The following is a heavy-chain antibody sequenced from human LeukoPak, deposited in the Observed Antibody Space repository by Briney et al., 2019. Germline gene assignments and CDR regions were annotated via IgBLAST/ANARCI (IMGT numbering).Heavy chain of an antibody. CDR1: GGSISSGDYY. D-gene: IGHD2-2*01. CDR3: ARGYCSSTSCHPAY. Sequence: SETLSLTCTVSGGSISSGDYYWSWIRQPPGKGLEWIGYIYYSGSTNYNPSLKSRVTISVDTSKNQFSLKLSSVTAADTAVYYCARGYCSSTSCHPAYWGQGTLVTASS. J-gene: IGHJ4*02. V-gene: IGHV4-30-4*01. CDR2: IYYSGST.